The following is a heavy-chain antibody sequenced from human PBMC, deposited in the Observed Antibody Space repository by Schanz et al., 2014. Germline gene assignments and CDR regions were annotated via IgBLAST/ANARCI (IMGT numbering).Heavy chain of an antibody. CDR1: GFTFSSYW. J-gene: IGHJ3*02. CDR2: INGDGSNT. V-gene: IGHV3-74*01. Sequence: EVQLVESGGGLVQPGGSLRLSCAASGFTFSSYWMHWVRQVPGKGLVWVSRINGDGSNTDYADSVTGRFTISRDNAKNTLYLQMNTLRAEDTAVYYCARKMKLGVYGGKGHDSLDIWGQGTMVTVSS. D-gene: IGHD4-17*01. CDR3: ARKMKLGVYGGKGHDSLDI.